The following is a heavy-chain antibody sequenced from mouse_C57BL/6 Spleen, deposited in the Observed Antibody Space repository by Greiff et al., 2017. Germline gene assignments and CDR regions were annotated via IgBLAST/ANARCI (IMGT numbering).Heavy chain of an antibody. D-gene: IGHD2-4*01. CDR3: ARRYYDYDGYYFDD. J-gene: IGHJ2*01. CDR2: IYPGDGDT. Sequence: QVQLQQPGPELVKPGASVKISCKASGYAFSSSWMNWVKQRPGKGLEWIGRIYPGDGDTNYNGKFKGKATLTADKSSSTAYMQLSSLTSEDSAVYFCARRYYDYDGYYFDDWGQGTTLTVSS. CDR1: GYAFSSSW. V-gene: IGHV1-82*01.